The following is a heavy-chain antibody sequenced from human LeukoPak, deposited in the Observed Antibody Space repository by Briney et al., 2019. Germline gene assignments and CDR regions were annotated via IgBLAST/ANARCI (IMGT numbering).Heavy chain of an antibody. V-gene: IGHV1-46*01. J-gene: IGHJ6*02. CDR3: ARVAHPTKTGNYYYSYGMDV. Sequence: GASVKVSCKASGYTFTSYYMHWVRQAPGQGLEWMGIINPSGGSTSYAQKFQGRVTMTRDTSTSTVYMELSSLRSEDTAVYYCARVAHPTKTGNYYYSYGMDVWGQGTTVTVSS. CDR2: INPSGGST. D-gene: IGHD2-8*01. CDR1: GYTFTSYY.